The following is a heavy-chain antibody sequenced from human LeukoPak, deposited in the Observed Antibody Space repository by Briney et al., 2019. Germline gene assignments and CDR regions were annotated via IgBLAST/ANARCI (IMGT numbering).Heavy chain of an antibody. J-gene: IGHJ4*02. D-gene: IGHD5-24*01. Sequence: GGSLRLSCTASGFTFSSAWMSWVRQAPGKGLEWVANVNQDGSGKYYVDSVKGRFTISKDNAKNSLYLQMNSLRAEDTAVYYCTSANYGPAYWGQGTLVTVSS. CDR3: TSANYGPAY. CDR2: VNQDGSGK. V-gene: IGHV3-7*01. CDR1: GFTFSSAW.